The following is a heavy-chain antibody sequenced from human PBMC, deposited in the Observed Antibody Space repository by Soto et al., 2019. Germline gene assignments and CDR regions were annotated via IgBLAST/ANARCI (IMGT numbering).Heavy chain of an antibody. CDR3: AKEKARDFDWLLPLDY. CDR2: ISGSGDNT. D-gene: IGHD3-9*01. V-gene: IGHV3-23*01. CDR1: GFTFSNYA. Sequence: GGSRRLSCAASGFTFSNYAMTWVRQAPGKGLEWVSTISGSGDNTYYADSVRGRFTISRDNSKNTLYLQMNSLRAEDTAVYYCAKEKARDFDWLLPLDYWGQGTLVTVSS. J-gene: IGHJ4*02.